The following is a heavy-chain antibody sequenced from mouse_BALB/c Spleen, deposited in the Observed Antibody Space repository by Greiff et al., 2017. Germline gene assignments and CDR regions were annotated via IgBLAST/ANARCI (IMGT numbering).Heavy chain of an antibody. J-gene: IGHJ1*01. CDR3: ARQTTVVATRYFDV. V-gene: IGHV5-9-3*01. D-gene: IGHD1-1*01. CDR1: GFTFSSYA. CDR2: ISSGGSYT. Sequence: EVMLVESGGGLVKPGGSLKLSCAASGFTFSSYAMSWVRQTPEKRLEWVATISSGGSYTYYPDSVKGRFTISRDNAKNTLYLQMSSLRSEDTAMYYCARQTTVVATRYFDVWGAGTTVTVSS.